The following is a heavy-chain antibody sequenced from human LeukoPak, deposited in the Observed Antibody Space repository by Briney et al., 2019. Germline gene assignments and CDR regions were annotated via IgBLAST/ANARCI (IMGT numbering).Heavy chain of an antibody. J-gene: IGHJ4*02. CDR2: ISGSGGST. CDR1: GFTFGSYA. V-gene: IGHV3-23*01. D-gene: IGHD2-2*01. Sequence: GGSLRLSCAASGFTFGSYAMSWVRQAPGKGLEWVSAISGSGGSTYYADSVKGRFTISRDNSKNTLYLQMNSLRAEDTAVYYCAKECSSTTAEGSGYFDYWGQGTLVTVSS. CDR3: AKECSSTTAEGSGYFDY.